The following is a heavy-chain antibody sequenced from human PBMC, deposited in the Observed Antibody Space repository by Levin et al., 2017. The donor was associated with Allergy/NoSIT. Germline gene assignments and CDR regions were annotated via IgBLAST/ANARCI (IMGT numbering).Heavy chain of an antibody. D-gene: IGHD6-19*01. V-gene: IGHV5-51*01. CDR1: GYNFTTYW. J-gene: IGHJ3*02. CDR3: GRHVGKWLVNDAFHI. Sequence: GESLKISCKASGYNFTTYWIGWVRQMPGRGLEWMGIIYPGDSDTRYSPSFQGQVTISADKSITTAYLQWSSLKASDTGIYYCGRHVGKWLVNDAFHIWGQGTLITVSS. CDR2: IYPGDSDT.